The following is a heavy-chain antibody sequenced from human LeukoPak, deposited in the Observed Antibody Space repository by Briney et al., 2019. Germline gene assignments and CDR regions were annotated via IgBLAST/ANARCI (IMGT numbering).Heavy chain of an antibody. CDR1: GFTVSNNY. CDR2: ILCEGDR. CDR3: ARGRSGEVIFRVDHGMDV. Sequence: GGSLRLSCAASGFTVSNNYMNWVRQTPGKGLECVSVILCEGDRYHADSVKGLFIIYRNNSKNTLYLQMNSLRAEDTAVYYCARGRSGEVIFRVDHGMDVWGQGTTVTVSS. V-gene: IGHV3-53*01. D-gene: IGHD3-3*01. J-gene: IGHJ6*02.